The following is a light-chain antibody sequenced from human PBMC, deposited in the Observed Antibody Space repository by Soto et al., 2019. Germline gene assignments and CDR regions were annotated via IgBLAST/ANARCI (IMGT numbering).Light chain of an antibody. V-gene: IGKV3-15*01. CDR1: QRISND. CDR2: DAS. J-gene: IGKJ5*01. Sequence: EVLMTQSPATLSLSPGERVILSCRASQRISNDLAWYQQKAGQAPRLLIYDASTRATGIPARFSGSGSGTEFTLTISSLQSEDFAVYFCQQYNNWPITFGQGTRLEIK. CDR3: QQYNNWPIT.